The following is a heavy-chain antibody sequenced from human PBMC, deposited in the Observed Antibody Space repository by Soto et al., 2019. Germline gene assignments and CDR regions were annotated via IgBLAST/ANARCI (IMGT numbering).Heavy chain of an antibody. D-gene: IGHD1-7*01. CDR2: TYYRSKWYN. V-gene: IGHV6-1*01. J-gene: IGHJ5*02. Sequence: QTLSLTFSISGDSVSSNIAAWNWIRQSPSRGLEWLGRTYYRSKWYNDYAVSVKSRITINPDTSKNQFSLQLNSVTPEDTAVYYCAVDGTTGFWFDPWGQGTLVTVSS. CDR1: GDSVSSNIAA. CDR3: AVDGTTGFWFDP.